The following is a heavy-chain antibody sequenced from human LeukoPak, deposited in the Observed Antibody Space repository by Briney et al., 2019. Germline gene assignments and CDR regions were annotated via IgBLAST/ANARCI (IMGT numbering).Heavy chain of an antibody. J-gene: IGHJ6*03. CDR2: IRSKANSYAT. CDR1: GFTFSGSA. V-gene: IGHV3-73*01. Sequence: GGSLRLSCAASGFTFSGSAMHWVRQASGKGLEWVGRIRSKANSYATAYAASVKGRFTISRDDSKNTAYLQMNSLKTEDTAVYYCARDVNGADGSGRHRYYYYYMDVWGKGTTVTISS. CDR3: ARDVNGADGSGRHRYYYYYMDV. D-gene: IGHD3-10*01.